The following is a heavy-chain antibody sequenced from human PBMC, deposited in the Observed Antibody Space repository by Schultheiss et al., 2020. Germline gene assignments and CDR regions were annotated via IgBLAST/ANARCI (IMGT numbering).Heavy chain of an antibody. CDR1: GFTFSNAW. J-gene: IGHJ3*02. CDR3: ARVSDSSGYYYGFYFDI. Sequence: GGSLRLSCAASGFTFSNAWMSWVRQAPGKGLEWVAVIWYDGSNKYYADSVKGRFTISRDNSKNTLYLQMNSLRAEDTAVYYCARVSDSSGYYYGFYFDIWGQGTMVTVSS. CDR2: IWYDGSNK. D-gene: IGHD3-22*01. V-gene: IGHV3-33*08.